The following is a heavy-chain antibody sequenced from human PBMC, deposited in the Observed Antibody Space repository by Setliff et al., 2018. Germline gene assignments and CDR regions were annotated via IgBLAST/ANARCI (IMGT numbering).Heavy chain of an antibody. V-gene: IGHV1-2*06. CDR3: LKKIIAGAGPPYDYFDY. CDR1: GYTFTDYY. Sequence: GASVKVSCKAFGYTFTDYYIHWVRQAPGQGLEWMGRVNPASGGTNYAQRFQGRVSMTRDTSITTAYMELTRLTSDDTAVYYCLKKIIAGAGPPYDYFDYWGQGTLVTVSS. D-gene: IGHD1-26*01. J-gene: IGHJ4*02. CDR2: VNPASGGT.